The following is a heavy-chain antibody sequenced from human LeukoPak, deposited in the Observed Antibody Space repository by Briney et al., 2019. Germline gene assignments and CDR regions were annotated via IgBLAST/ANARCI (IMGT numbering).Heavy chain of an antibody. Sequence: PGGSLRLSCVASGFTLSSYAVSWVRQAPGKGLEWVSSISSSSSYIYYADSVKGRFTISRGNAKNSLYLQMNSLRAEDTAVYYCARLFSSIATDYWGQGTLVTVSS. J-gene: IGHJ4*02. CDR3: ARLFSSIATDY. V-gene: IGHV3-21*01. D-gene: IGHD6-6*01. CDR2: ISSSSSYI. CDR1: GFTLSSYA.